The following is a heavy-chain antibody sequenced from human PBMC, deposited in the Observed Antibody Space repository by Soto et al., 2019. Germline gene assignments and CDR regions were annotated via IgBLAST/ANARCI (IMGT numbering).Heavy chain of an antibody. CDR2: IIPIFGTA. CDR3: ARGSRIAAAGPYYYGMDV. CDR1: GGTFSSYA. Sequence: SVKVSCKASGGTFSSYAISWVRQSPGQGLEWMGGIIPIFGTANYAQKFQGRVTITADESTSTAYMELSSLRSEDTAVYYCARGSRIAAAGPYYYGMDVWGQGTTVTVSS. V-gene: IGHV1-69*13. J-gene: IGHJ6*02. D-gene: IGHD6-13*01.